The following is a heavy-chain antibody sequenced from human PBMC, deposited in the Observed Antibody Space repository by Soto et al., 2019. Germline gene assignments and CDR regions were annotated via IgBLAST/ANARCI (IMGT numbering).Heavy chain of an antibody. J-gene: IGHJ4*02. CDR3: ARGAVGSISSDY. V-gene: IGHV3-74*01. CDR1: GFTFSSYW. CDR2: VNPDGSDT. Sequence: EVQLVESGGGLVQPGGSLRLSCAASGFTFSSYWMHWVRQAPGKGLVWVSRVNPDGSDTSYAHSVKGRFTIASDNAKNTLSLQPNSLTAEDTAVYYCARGAVGSISSDYWGQGTLRTVSS. D-gene: IGHD6-13*01.